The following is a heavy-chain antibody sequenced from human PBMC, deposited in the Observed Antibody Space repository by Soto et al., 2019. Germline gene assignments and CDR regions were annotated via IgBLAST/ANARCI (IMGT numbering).Heavy chain of an antibody. CDR3: ARGYDGGDYYGMDV. CDR2: ISYDGSNK. D-gene: IGHD5-12*01. V-gene: IGHV3-30-3*01. Sequence: GGSLRLSCAASGFTFSSYAMHWVRQAPGKGLEWVAVISYDGSNKYYADSVKGRFTISRDNSKNTLYLQMNSLRAEDTAVYYCARGYDGGDYYGMDVWGQGTTVTVSS. J-gene: IGHJ6*02. CDR1: GFTFSSYA.